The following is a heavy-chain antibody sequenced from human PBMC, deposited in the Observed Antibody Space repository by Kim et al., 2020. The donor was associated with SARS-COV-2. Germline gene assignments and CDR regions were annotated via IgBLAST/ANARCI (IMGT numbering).Heavy chain of an antibody. Sequence: VEGRFTISRDNSKNILYLQMNSLRTEDTALYYCVKEAAFTTIVVDYYFDYWGQGTLVTVSS. J-gene: IGHJ4*02. V-gene: IGHV3-30*02. CDR3: VKEAAFTTIVVDYYFDY. D-gene: IGHD3-22*01.